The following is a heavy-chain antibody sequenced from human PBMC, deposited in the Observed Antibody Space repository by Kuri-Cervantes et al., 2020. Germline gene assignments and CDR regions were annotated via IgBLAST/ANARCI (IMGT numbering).Heavy chain of an antibody. J-gene: IGHJ3*02. CDR1: GYTFSIYA. CDR2: INPNNDNT. V-gene: IGHV1-18*04. Sequence: ASVKVSCKASGYTFSIYAITWVRQAPGQGLEWMGWINPNNDNTNHAQILQGSVTMTTDTSTSTAYMELRSLRSDDTAVYYCARGQAAFDIWGQGTMVTVSS. CDR3: ARGQAAFDI.